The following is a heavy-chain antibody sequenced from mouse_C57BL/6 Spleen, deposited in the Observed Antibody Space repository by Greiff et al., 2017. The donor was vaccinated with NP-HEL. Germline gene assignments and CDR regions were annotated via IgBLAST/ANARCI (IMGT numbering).Heavy chain of an antibody. D-gene: IGHD1-1*01. V-gene: IGHV5-4*03. CDR1: GFTFSSYA. J-gene: IGHJ2*01. Sequence: DVKLVESGGGLVKPGGSLKLSCAASGFTFSSYAMSWVRQTPEKRLEWVATISDGGSYTYYPANVKGRFTISRDNAKNNRYLQMSHLKSEDTALYYCARGGGGSSPYYFDYWGQGTTLTVSS. CDR2: ISDGGSYT. CDR3: ARGGGGSSPYYFDY.